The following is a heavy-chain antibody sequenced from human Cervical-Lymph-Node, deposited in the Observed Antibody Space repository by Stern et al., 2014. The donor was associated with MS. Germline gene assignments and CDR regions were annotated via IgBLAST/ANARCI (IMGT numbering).Heavy chain of an antibody. V-gene: IGHV4-59*01. CDR2: IYYSGST. J-gene: IGHJ6*02. CDR1: GGSISSYY. CDR3: ARVGYYDGYYYGMDV. Sequence: QVQLQESGPGLVKPSETLSLTCTVSGGSISSYYWSWIRQPPGKGLEWIGDIYYSGSTNYNPSLKSRGTISVGTTKNTFSLKLSPVTAADTAVYYCARVGYYDGYYYGMDVWGQGTTVTVSS. D-gene: IGHD3-22*01.